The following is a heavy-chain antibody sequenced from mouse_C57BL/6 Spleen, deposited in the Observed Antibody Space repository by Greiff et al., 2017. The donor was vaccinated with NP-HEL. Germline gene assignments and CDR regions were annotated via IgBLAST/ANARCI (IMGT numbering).Heavy chain of an antibody. J-gene: IGHJ2*01. CDR2: IHPSDSDT. D-gene: IGHD2-2*01. Sequence: VQLQQPGAELVKPGASVKVSCKASGYTFTSYWMHWVKQRPGQGLEWIGRIHPSDSDTNYNQKFKSKATLTVDKSSSTAYMQLSSLTSEDSAVYHCAIEAGLRYYFDYWGQGTTLTVSS. V-gene: IGHV1-74*01. CDR1: GYTFTSYW. CDR3: AIEAGLRYYFDY.